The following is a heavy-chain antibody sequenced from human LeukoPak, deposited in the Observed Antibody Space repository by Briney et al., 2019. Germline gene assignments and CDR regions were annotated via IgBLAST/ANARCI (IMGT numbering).Heavy chain of an antibody. CDR1: GFTFSSYS. Sequence: GGSLRLSCAASGFTFSSYSMNWVRQAPGKGLEWVSSISSSSSYIYYADSVKGRFTISRDNAKNLLYLQMNSLRAEDTAVYYCARDPSRTKDYWGQGTLVTVSS. J-gene: IGHJ4*02. D-gene: IGHD1-14*01. CDR2: ISSSSSYI. CDR3: ARDPSRTKDY. V-gene: IGHV3-21*01.